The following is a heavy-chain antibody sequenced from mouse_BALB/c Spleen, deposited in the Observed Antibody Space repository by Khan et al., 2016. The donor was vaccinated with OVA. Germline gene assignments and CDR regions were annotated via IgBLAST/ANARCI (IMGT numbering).Heavy chain of an antibody. V-gene: IGHV3-6*02. J-gene: IGHJ3*01. CDR3: ARGGSSGPAWFAY. CDR1: GYSITSGYF. D-gene: IGHD3-1*01. CDR2: IRYDGDS. Sequence: EVQLQASGPGLVKPSQSLSLTCSVTGYSITSGYFWNWIRQFPGNNLEWLGYIRYDGDSNYNPSLKNRISITRDTSKNQFFLKLNSVPPEDTATYYCARGGSSGPAWFAYWGQGTLVTVSA.